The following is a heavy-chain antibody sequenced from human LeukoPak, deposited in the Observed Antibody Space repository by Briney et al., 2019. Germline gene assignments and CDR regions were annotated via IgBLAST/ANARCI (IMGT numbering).Heavy chain of an antibody. CDR1: GFTFSSYA. Sequence: GGSLRLSCAASGFTFSSYAMHWVRQAPGKGLEWVAVISYDGSNKYYADSVKGRFTISRDNSKNTLYLQMNSLRAEDTAVYYCARDRPYYYGSSGYDYWGQGTLVTVSS. CDR2: ISYDGSNK. D-gene: IGHD3-22*01. V-gene: IGHV3-30*04. CDR3: ARDRPYYYGSSGYDY. J-gene: IGHJ4*02.